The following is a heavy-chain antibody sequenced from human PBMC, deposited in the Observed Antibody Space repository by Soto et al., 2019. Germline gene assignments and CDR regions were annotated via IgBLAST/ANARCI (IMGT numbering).Heavy chain of an antibody. CDR3: ARANYYSSGVLDY. D-gene: IGHD3-10*01. J-gene: IGHJ4*02. CDR2: IDSSGSR. V-gene: IGHV4-59*01. CDR1: GGSISSYY. Sequence: SETLSLTCTVSGGSISSYYWGWIRQPPGKGLEWIGYIDSSGSRNYNPSLKSRVTISVDTSKNQFSLKLRSLTAADTAVYYCARANYYSSGVLDYWGQGTLVTVSS.